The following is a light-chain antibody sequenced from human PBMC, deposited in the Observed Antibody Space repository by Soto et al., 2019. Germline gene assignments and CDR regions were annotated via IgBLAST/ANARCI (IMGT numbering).Light chain of an antibody. CDR3: QQYNNWPLT. Sequence: ETVLTQSPATLSASPGERATLSCRASQSVSSNLAWYLQKPGQAPRLLIYGPSTRATGIPARFSGSGSGTEFTLTIDGLQSEDFAVYYCQQYNNWPLTFGPGTKVDIK. CDR1: QSVSSN. CDR2: GPS. J-gene: IGKJ3*01. V-gene: IGKV3-15*01.